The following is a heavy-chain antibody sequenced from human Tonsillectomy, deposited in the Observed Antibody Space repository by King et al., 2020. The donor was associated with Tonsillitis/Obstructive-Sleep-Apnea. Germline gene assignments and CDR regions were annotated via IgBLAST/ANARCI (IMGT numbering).Heavy chain of an antibody. Sequence: EVQLVESGGGLVKPGGSLRLSCAASGFTFNDAWMSWVRQAPGKGLEWVGRIKSKTDGGTTNYVAPVRGRFTISRDDSRDTLYLQMNSLKTEDTAIYYCTTGGTIVVPADGVDAFHIWGQGTMVTVSS. V-gene: IGHV3-15*06. CDR1: GFTFNDAW. D-gene: IGHD2-2*01. J-gene: IGHJ3*02. CDR3: TTGGTIVVPADGVDAFHI. CDR2: IKSKTDGGTT.